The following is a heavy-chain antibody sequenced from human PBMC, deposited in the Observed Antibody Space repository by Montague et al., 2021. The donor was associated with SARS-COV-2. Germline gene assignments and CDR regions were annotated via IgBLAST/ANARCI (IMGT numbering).Heavy chain of an antibody. J-gene: IGHJ4*02. CDR1: GGSISGYY. CDR2: INHSGST. Sequence: SETLSLTCCASGGSISGYYWSWICERPGKGLQWIGGINHSGSTXXXSXXXXRGTISLDTSKNQYYLTLTSVSAADTAVYYCSSGLGRPGTIFGVALYWGQGTLIAVSS. V-gene: IGHV4-34*01. CDR3: SSGLGRPGTIFGVALY. D-gene: IGHD3-3*01.